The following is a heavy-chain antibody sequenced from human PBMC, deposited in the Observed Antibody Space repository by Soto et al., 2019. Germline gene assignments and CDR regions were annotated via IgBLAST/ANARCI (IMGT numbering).Heavy chain of an antibody. D-gene: IGHD3-10*01. CDR1: GGSISSSSYY. CDR2: IYYSGST. J-gene: IGHJ5*02. CDR3: ARQGYGSGSYQGWFDP. Sequence: ETLCLTCTVSGGSISSSSYYWGRIRQPPGKGLEWIGSIYYSGSTYYNPSLKSRVTISVDTSKNQFSPKLSSVTAADTAVYYCARQGYGSGSYQGWFDPWGQGTLVTVSS. V-gene: IGHV4-39*01.